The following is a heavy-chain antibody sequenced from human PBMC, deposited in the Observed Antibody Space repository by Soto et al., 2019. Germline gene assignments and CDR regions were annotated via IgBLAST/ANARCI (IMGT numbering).Heavy chain of an antibody. CDR2: IHYSWNT. D-gene: IGHD4-17*01. Sequence: QVRLQESGPGLVKPSKTLSLTCTVSGGSISSGDYYWSWIRHHPGGGLGWLGYIHYSWNTYYDPSLKSRLTMSVDTSKNQFSLNLSSVTAADTAVYYCARTPGGAPADYYFDYWGLGTLVTVSS. V-gene: IGHV4-31*03. CDR1: GGSISSGDYY. J-gene: IGHJ4*02. CDR3: ARTPGGAPADYYFDY.